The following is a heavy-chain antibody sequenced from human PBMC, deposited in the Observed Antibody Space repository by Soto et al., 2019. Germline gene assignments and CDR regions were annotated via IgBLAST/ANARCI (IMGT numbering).Heavy chain of an antibody. Sequence: GESLKLSFKGSGYSFAGYWITWVRQKPGKGLEWMGRIDPSDSQTYYSPSFRGHVTISVTKSITTVFLQWSSLRASDAAMYYCARQIYDSDTGPNFQYYFDSWGQGTPVTVPS. D-gene: IGHD3-22*01. CDR3: ARQIYDSDTGPNFQYYFDS. CDR2: IDPSDSQT. V-gene: IGHV5-10-1*01. J-gene: IGHJ4*02. CDR1: GYSFAGYW.